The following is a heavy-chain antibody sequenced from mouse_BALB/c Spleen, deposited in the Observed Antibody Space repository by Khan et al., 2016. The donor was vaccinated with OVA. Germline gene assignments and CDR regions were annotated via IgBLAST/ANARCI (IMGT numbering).Heavy chain of an antibody. V-gene: IGHV3-2*02. D-gene: IGHD2-3*01. Sequence: EVELVESGPGLVKPSQSLSLTCTVTGYSIPSDYAWNWIRQFPGNKLEWMGYISSSGSTNYNPALKSRISITRDTSKNQFFLQLNSVTTEDTATYYCARDGSRYNYAMNYWGQGTSGTGSS. CDR1: GYSIPSDYA. CDR3: ARDGSRYNYAMNY. J-gene: IGHJ4*01. CDR2: ISSSGST.